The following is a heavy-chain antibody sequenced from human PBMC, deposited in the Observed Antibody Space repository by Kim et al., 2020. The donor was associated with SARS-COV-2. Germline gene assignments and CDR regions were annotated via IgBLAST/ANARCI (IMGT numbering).Heavy chain of an antibody. V-gene: IGHV3-74*01. CDR2: INNDWSST. CDR3: ARDLGGWYPDY. J-gene: IGHJ4*02. Sequence: GGSLRLSCAVSGFTFSSYWMHWIRQAPGKGLAWVSHINNDWSSTSYADSVQVRFTISRDNAKNTVYMHMNSVRVEDTAVYYCARDLGGWYPDYWGQGTLVTVSS. D-gene: IGHD6-19*01. CDR1: GFTFSSYW.